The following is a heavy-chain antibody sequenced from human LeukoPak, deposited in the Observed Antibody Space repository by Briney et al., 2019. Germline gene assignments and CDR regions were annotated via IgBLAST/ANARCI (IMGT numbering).Heavy chain of an antibody. J-gene: IGHJ4*02. V-gene: IGHV4-34*01. D-gene: IGHD3-10*01. CDR1: GGSFSGYY. CDR3: ARRDVLLWFGESTPGYFDY. Sequence: SETLSLTCAVYGGSFSGYYWSWIRQPPGKGLEWIGEISHSGSTNYNPSLKSRVTISVDTSKNQFSLKLSSVTAADTAVYYCARRDVLLWFGESTPGYFDYWGQGTLVTVSS. CDR2: ISHSGST.